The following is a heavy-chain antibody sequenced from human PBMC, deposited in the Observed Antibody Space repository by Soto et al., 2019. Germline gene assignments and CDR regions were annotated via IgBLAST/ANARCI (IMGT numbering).Heavy chain of an antibody. Sequence: EVQLVESGGGLVKPGGSLRLSCAASGFTFSSYSMNWVRQAPGKGLEWVSSISSSSSYIYYADSVKGRFTISRDNAKNSLYLQMNSLRAEDTAVYYCARDLRGSYVAFDIWGQGTMFTVSS. V-gene: IGHV3-21*01. CDR3: ARDLRGSYVAFDI. CDR2: ISSSSSYI. J-gene: IGHJ3*02. D-gene: IGHD1-26*01. CDR1: GFTFSSYS.